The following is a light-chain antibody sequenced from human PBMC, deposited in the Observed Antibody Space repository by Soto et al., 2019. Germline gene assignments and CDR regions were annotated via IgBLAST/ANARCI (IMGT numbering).Light chain of an antibody. CDR3: QVWYRSSDHPV. CDR1: HIGSKN. J-gene: IGLJ3*02. CDR2: YDS. Sequence: SYELTQPPSVSVAPGRTARSTCGGNHIGSKNVHWYQQKPGQAPVLVIYYDSDRTSGIPERFSGSNSGNTATLSISRVEAGDEADYYCQVWYRSSDHPVFGGGTKLTAL. V-gene: IGLV3-21*04.